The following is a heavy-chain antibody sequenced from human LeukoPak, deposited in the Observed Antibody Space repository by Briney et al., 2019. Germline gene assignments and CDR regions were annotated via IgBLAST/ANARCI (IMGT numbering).Heavy chain of an antibody. D-gene: IGHD5-24*01. CDR2: INSDGSTT. CDR3: ARYVPPTTMATRFFDR. Sequence: PGGSLRLSCAASGFTFSSSWMHWVRQAPGKGLVWVSRINSDGSTTNYADSVKGRFIISRDNAKNTLYLQMNSLRDEDTAMYYCARYVPPTTMATRFFDRWGQGTLVTVSS. V-gene: IGHV3-74*01. CDR1: GFTFSSSW. J-gene: IGHJ4*02.